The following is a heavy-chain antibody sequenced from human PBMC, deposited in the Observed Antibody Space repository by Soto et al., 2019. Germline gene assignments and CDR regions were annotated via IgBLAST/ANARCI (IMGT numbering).Heavy chain of an antibody. V-gene: IGHV4-59*01. CDR1: GGSISSYY. CDR3: AREGSSSVYYMDV. CDR2: IYYSGST. D-gene: IGHD6-13*01. Sequence: SETLSLTCTVSGGSISSYYWSWIRQPPGKGLEWIGYIYYSGSTNYNPSLKSRVTISVDTSKNQFSLKLSSVTAADTAVYYCAREGSSSVYYMDVWGKGTTVTVSS. J-gene: IGHJ6*03.